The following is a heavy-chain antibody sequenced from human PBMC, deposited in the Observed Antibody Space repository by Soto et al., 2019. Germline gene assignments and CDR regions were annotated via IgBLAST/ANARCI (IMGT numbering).Heavy chain of an antibody. CDR3: AREGIAARLPYYYGMDV. D-gene: IGHD6-6*01. CDR2: TYYRSKWYN. V-gene: IGHV6-1*01. J-gene: IGHJ6*02. Sequence: PSQTLSLTCAISGDSVSSNSAAWNWIRQSPSRGLEWLGRTYYRSKWYNDYAVSVKSRITINPDTSKNQFPLQLNSVTPEDTAVYYCAREGIAARLPYYYGMDVWGQGTTVTVSS. CDR1: GDSVSSNSAA.